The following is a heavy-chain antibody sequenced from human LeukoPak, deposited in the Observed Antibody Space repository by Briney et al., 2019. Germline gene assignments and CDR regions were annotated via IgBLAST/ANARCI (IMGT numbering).Heavy chain of an antibody. CDR3: ARGPLAVGTRYFES. CDR2: ISGSGGNT. D-gene: IGHD6-19*01. V-gene: IGHV3-23*01. CDR1: GFTFSSYT. J-gene: IGHJ4*02. Sequence: GGSLRPSCAASGFTFSSYTMTWVRQAPGKGLEWVSDISGSGGNTYYGDSVKGRFTVSRDNSKNTLYLHMDSLRAEDTAVYYCARGPLAVGTRYFESWGQGTLVTVSS.